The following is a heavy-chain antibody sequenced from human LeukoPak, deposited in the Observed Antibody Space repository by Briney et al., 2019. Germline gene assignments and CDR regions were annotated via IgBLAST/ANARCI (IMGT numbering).Heavy chain of an antibody. CDR2: ISDSSTYI. CDR3: ARAYNGYDYFDY. D-gene: IGHD5-12*01. J-gene: IGHJ4*02. CDR1: RFTFSTYS. V-gene: IGHV3-21*01. Sequence: GGSLRLSCAASRFTFSTYSMNWVRQAPGTGLEWVSYISDSSTYIYYADSVRGRFTISRDNAKNSLHLQMNSLRAEDTAVYYCARAYNGYDYFDYWGQGTLVTVSS.